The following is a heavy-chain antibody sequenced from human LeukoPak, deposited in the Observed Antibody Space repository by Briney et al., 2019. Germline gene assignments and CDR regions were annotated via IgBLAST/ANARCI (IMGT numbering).Heavy chain of an antibody. CDR2: INPNSGGT. D-gene: IGHD6-13*01. V-gene: IGHV1-2*06. CDR3: ARDYKSLSRIAAAGTYDY. J-gene: IGHJ4*02. CDR1: GYTFPGYY. Sequence: GASVKVSCKASGYTFPGYYMHWVRQAPGQGLEWMGRINPNSGGTNYAQKFQGRVTMTRDTSISTAYMELSRLRSDDTAVYYCARDYKSLSRIAAAGTYDYWGQGTLVTVSS.